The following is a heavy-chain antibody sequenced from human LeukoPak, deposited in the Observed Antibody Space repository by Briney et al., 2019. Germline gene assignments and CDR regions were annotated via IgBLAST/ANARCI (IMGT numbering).Heavy chain of an antibody. CDR3: AKDRGNFAYFAFWFFEV. CDR1: GFTFNNFA. D-gene: IGHD3-3*01. Sequence: GGSLRLSCAASGFTFNNFAMSWVRQAPGKGPEWVSGISGSGASTFYADSVKGRFTISRDNSKNTLYLQMSSLSAEDTAVYYCAKDRGNFAYFAFWFFEVWGRGTLVTVSS. V-gene: IGHV3-23*01. J-gene: IGHJ2*01. CDR2: ISGSGAST.